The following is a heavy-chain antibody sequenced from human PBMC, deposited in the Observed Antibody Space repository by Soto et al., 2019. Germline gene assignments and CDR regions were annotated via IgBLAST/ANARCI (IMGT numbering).Heavy chain of an antibody. CDR3: ARAASGYHF. V-gene: IGHV1-69*01. J-gene: IGHJ1*01. D-gene: IGHD5-12*01. Sequence: WVRQAPGKGLEWMGGIIPVFGRPNYAQRFRGRLTITADESTNTSYMQLIDLTSEDTAVYYCARAASGYHFWGPGT. CDR2: IIPVFGRP.